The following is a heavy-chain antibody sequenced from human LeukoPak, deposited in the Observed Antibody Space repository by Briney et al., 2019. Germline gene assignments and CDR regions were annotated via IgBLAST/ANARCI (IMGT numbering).Heavy chain of an antibody. CDR3: ARQTGSGLFILP. Sequence: ASVKVSCKASGYTFTSHGISWVRQAPGQGLEWMGWISTYNGNTNYAQKLQGRVSMTTDTSTSTAYMDLRSLRSDDTAVYYCARQTGSGLFILPGGQGTLVTVSS. V-gene: IGHV1-18*01. D-gene: IGHD3/OR15-3a*01. CDR2: ISTYNGNT. J-gene: IGHJ4*02. CDR1: GYTFTSHG.